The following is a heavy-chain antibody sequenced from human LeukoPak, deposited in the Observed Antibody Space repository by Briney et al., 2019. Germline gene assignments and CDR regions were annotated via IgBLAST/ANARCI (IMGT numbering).Heavy chain of an antibody. CDR3: ASWSSWFDP. CDR2: ISGSGGST. V-gene: IGHV3-23*01. Sequence: GXXLRLSCAASGFTFSSYAMSWVRQAPGKGLEWVSAISGSGGSTYYADSGKGRFTISRDNSKNTLYLQMNSLRAEDTAVYYCASWSSWFDPWGQGTLVTVSS. J-gene: IGHJ5*02. D-gene: IGHD3-3*01. CDR1: GFTFSSYA.